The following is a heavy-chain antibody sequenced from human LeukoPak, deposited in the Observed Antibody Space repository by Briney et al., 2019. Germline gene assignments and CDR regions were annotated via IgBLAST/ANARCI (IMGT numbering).Heavy chain of an antibody. Sequence: SETLSLTCAVYGGSFSYYYWSWIRQPPGKGLEWIGEVNHSGSTNYNPSLKSRVTISVDTSKNQFSLKLSSVTAADTAVYYCARLHNYYYDSSGYYPHYYFYYMDVWGKGTTVTISS. CDR3: ARLHNYYYDSSGYYPHYYFYYMDV. D-gene: IGHD3-22*01. CDR1: GGSFSYYY. CDR2: VNHSGST. J-gene: IGHJ6*03. V-gene: IGHV4-34*01.